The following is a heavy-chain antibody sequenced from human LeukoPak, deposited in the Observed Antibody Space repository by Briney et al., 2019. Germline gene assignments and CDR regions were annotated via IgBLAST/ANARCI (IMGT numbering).Heavy chain of an antibody. J-gene: IGHJ5*02. D-gene: IGHD2-2*01. CDR1: GFTFSSYS. V-gene: IGHV3-21*01. Sequence: PGGSLRLSCAASGFTFSSYSMSWVRQAPGKGLEWVSSISSSSSYIYYADSVKGRFTISRDNAKNSLYLQMNSLRAEDTAVYYCAREDIVVVPAAIPTWGQGTLVTVSS. CDR3: AREDIVVVPAAIPT. CDR2: ISSSSSYI.